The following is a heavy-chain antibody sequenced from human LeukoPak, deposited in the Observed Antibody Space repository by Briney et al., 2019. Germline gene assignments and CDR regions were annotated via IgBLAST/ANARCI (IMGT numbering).Heavy chain of an antibody. J-gene: IGHJ4*02. CDR3: ARCGYSYGLHFDY. V-gene: IGHV3-23*01. CDR1: GFTFSNYA. CDR2: ISGSGGNT. Sequence: GGSLRLSCAASGFTFSNYAMSWVRQAPGKGLEWVSTISGSGGNTYYADSVKGRFTISRDNSKNTLSLQMNSLRAEDTAVYYCARCGYSYGLHFDYWGQGTQVTVSS. D-gene: IGHD5-18*01.